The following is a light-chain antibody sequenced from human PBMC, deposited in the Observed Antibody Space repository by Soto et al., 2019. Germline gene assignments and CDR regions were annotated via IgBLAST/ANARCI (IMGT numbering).Light chain of an antibody. CDR2: DSD. Sequence: QSVLTQPPSVSAAPGQKVTISCSGSSANIGSNYVSWYQHIPGTAPKLVIYDSDKRPSEIPDRFSGSKSGTSATRDITGLQTGDEADYYCGAWDGSLSVVLFGGGTKLTVL. CDR1: SANIGSNY. J-gene: IGLJ2*01. CDR3: GAWDGSLSVVL. V-gene: IGLV1-51*01.